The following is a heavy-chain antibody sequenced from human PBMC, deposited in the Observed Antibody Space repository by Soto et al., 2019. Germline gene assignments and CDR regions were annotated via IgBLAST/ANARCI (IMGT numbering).Heavy chain of an antibody. CDR3: ARVLGYSYGSPFDY. D-gene: IGHD5-18*01. CDR2: IHYSGST. Sequence: PSETLSLTCTVSGGSISSYYRSWIRQPPGKGLEWIGYIHYSGSTNYNPSLKSRVTISLDTSKNQFSLKLSSVTAADTAVYYCARVLGYSYGSPFDYWGQGTLVTVSS. J-gene: IGHJ4*02. CDR1: GGSISSYY. V-gene: IGHV4-59*01.